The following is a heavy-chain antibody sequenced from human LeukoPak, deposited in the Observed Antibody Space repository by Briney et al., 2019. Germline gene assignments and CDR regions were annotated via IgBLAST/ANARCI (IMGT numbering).Heavy chain of an antibody. CDR1: GFTFSSYW. Sequence: GGSLRLSCAASGFTFSSYWMSWVRQAPGKGLEWVANIKQDGSEKYYVDSVKGRFTISRDNAKNSLYLQMNSLRAEDTAVYYCARDWLIWAGYFDYWGQGTLVTVSS. D-gene: IGHD3-16*01. J-gene: IGHJ4*02. CDR2: IKQDGSEK. CDR3: ARDWLIWAGYFDY. V-gene: IGHV3-7*01.